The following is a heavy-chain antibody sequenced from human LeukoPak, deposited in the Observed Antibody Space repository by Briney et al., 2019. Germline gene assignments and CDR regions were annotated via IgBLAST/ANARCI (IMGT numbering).Heavy chain of an antibody. Sequence: GGSLRLSCAASGFTFSNAWMNWVRQAPGKGLEWVGRIKSKTDGGTTDYAAPVKGRFTISRDDSKNTLYLQMSSLKTEDTAVYYCTTDLSTKIVVVPAAIAHRDYWGQGTLVTVSS. CDR3: TTDLSTKIVVVPAAIAHRDY. CDR2: IKSKTDGGTT. V-gene: IGHV3-15*07. D-gene: IGHD2-2*01. J-gene: IGHJ4*02. CDR1: GFTFSNAW.